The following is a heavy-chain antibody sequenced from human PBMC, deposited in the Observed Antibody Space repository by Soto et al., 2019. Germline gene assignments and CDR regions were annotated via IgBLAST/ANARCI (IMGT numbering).Heavy chain of an antibody. Sequence: QVQLVQSGAEVKKPGASVKVSCKASGYTFTSYAMHWVRQAPGQRLEWMGWINAGNGHTKYSQKVQGRVTITRDTSASTAYMELTSLRSEDTAVYYCARSSGFYDVDYWGQGTLVTVSS. CDR3: ARSSGFYDVDY. D-gene: IGHD3-22*01. J-gene: IGHJ4*02. CDR1: GYTFTSYA. CDR2: INAGNGHT. V-gene: IGHV1-3*01.